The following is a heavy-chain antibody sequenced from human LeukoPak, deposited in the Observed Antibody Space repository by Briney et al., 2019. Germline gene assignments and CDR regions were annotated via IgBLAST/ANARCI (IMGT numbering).Heavy chain of an antibody. J-gene: IGHJ4*02. CDR3: ARDKWGSGYSYGSFDY. Sequence: GGSLRLSCAASGFTFSSYWMSWVRQAPGKGLEWVANIKQDGSEKYYADSVKGRFTISRDNSKNTLYLQMNSLRAEDTAVYYCARDKWGSGYSYGSFDYWGQGTLVTVSS. CDR2: IKQDGSEK. V-gene: IGHV3-7*01. D-gene: IGHD5-18*01. CDR1: GFTFSSYW.